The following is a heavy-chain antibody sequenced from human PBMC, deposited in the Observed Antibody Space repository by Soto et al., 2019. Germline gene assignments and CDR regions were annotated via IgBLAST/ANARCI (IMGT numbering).Heavy chain of an antibody. CDR3: ARDRGRRDGYNANWYFDL. D-gene: IGHD3-10*01. CDR1: GGTFSSYA. Sequence: QVQLVQSGAEVKKPGSSVKVSCKASGGTFSSYAISWVRQAPGQGLEWMGGIIPIFGTANYAQKFQGRVTITADESTSTPYMELSSLRYEDTAVYYCARDRGRRDGYNANWYFDLWGRGTLVTVSS. J-gene: IGHJ2*01. CDR2: IIPIFGTA. V-gene: IGHV1-69*12.